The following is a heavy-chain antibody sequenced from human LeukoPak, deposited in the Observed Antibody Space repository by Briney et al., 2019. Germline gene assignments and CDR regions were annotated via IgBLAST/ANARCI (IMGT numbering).Heavy chain of an antibody. V-gene: IGHV3-66*02. J-gene: IGHJ4*01. CDR1: EINVTTNY. D-gene: IGHD6-13*01. Sequence: GGSLRLSCAASEINVTTNYMTWIRQAPGMGLEWVSLIYGDNAAYYAESVRGRFIISRDSLKNTLFLQMNSLRTEDTAVYYCVSSTGQQFIPYDYWGHGTHVTVSS. CDR3: VSSTGQQFIPYDY. CDR2: IYGDNAA.